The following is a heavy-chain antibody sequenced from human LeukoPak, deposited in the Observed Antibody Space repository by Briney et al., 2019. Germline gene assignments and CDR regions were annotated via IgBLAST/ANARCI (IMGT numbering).Heavy chain of an antibody. CDR1: GGSISSSSYY. Sequence: SETLSLTCTVSGGSISSSSYYWGWIRQPPGKGREWIGSIYYSGSTYYNPSLKSRVTISVDTSKNQFSLKLSSVTAADTAVYYCASMVRGVITFDYWGQGTLVTVSS. CDR3: ASMVRGVITFDY. CDR2: IYYSGST. V-gene: IGHV4-39*07. D-gene: IGHD3-10*01. J-gene: IGHJ4*02.